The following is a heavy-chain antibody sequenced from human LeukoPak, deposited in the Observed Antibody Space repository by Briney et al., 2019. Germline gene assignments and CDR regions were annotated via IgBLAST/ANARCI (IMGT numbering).Heavy chain of an antibody. Sequence: ASVKVSCKASGYTFTAYYIHWVRQAPGHGLEWMGWINPNSGGTKYAQKFQGRVTMTRDTSISTAYMELSRLRSDDTAVYYCAREGGDPAWFDIWGQGTMVTVSS. V-gene: IGHV1-2*02. CDR2: INPNSGGT. CDR1: GYTFTAYY. CDR3: AREGGDPAWFDI. J-gene: IGHJ3*02. D-gene: IGHD3-10*01.